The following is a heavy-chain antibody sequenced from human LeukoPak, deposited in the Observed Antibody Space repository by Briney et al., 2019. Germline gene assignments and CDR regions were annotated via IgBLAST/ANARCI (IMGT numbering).Heavy chain of an antibody. V-gene: IGHV4-38-2*01. J-gene: IGHJ5*02. CDR2: IFQRGYS. CDR3: AGDKETTGNGRPNWFDP. Sequence: SETLSLTYAVSGYSISSGYYWGWIRQPPGKGLQWIGSIFQRGYSYYNPSLKSRVTISVDTSRNQFSLKLSSVTAADTDVYYCAGDKETTGNGRPNWFDPWGQGTLVTVSS. CDR1: GYSISSGYY. D-gene: IGHD1-1*01.